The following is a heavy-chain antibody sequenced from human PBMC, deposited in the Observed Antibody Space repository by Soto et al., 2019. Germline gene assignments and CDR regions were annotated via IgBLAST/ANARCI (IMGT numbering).Heavy chain of an antibody. Sequence: QVQLQESGPGLVKPSETLSLTCTVSGGSVSSGSYYWSWIRQPPGKGLEWIGYIYYSGSTNYNPSLKGRVTISVDTCKNQFSLKLSSVTAADTAVYYCASRQRWGRGEYFQHWGQGTLVTVSS. J-gene: IGHJ1*01. CDR1: GGSVSSGSYY. CDR3: ASRQRWGRGEYFQH. D-gene: IGHD3-16*01. V-gene: IGHV4-61*01. CDR2: IYYSGST.